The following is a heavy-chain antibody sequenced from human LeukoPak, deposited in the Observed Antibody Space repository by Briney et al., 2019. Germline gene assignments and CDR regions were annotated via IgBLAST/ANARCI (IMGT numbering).Heavy chain of an antibody. Sequence: ASETLSLTCTVSGGSISSYYWSWIRQSPGKGLECIGYIHYTGSTNYNPSLKSRVTISVETSKNQFSLKLKSVTAADTAVYFCARGRVSSSTWYSTYYYYFYMDVWGKGTTVTVSS. CDR2: IHYTGST. J-gene: IGHJ6*03. V-gene: IGHV4-59*01. D-gene: IGHD1-1*01. CDR1: GGSISSYY. CDR3: ARGRVSSSTWYSTYYYYFYMDV.